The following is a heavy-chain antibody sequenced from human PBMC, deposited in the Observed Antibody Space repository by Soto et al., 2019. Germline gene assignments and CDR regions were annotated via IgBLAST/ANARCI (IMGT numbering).Heavy chain of an antibody. J-gene: IGHJ6*02. CDR2: IWYDGSNK. CDR1: GFTFSSYG. D-gene: IGHD3-22*01. V-gene: IGHV3-33*06. CDR3: AKGLVGGYYYDSSGLYYYYGMDV. Sequence: GGSLRLSCAASGFTFSSYGMHWVRQAPGKGLEWVAVIWYDGSNKYYADSVKGRFTISRDNSKNTLYLQMNSLRAEDTALYYCAKGLVGGYYYDSSGLYYYYGMDVWGQGTTVTVSS.